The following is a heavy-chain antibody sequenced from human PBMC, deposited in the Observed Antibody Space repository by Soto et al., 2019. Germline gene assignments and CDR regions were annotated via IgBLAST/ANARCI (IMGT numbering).Heavy chain of an antibody. J-gene: IGHJ2*01. Sequence: QVQLQESGPGLVKPSQTLSLTCTVSGGSITTGGYYWSWIRQLPGKGLEWIGYIYYSGSTYYNPSLKSRIILSLHTSRNQLSLTLTSVTAADTAVYYCARLYSGSGSYYWYFDLWGRGTLVTVSS. CDR1: GGSITTGGYY. CDR2: IYYSGST. V-gene: IGHV4-31*03. CDR3: ARLYSGSGSYYWYFDL. D-gene: IGHD3-10*01.